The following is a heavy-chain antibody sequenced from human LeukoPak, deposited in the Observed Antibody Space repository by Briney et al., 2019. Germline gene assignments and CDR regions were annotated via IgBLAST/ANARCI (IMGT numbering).Heavy chain of an antibody. CDR1: GGSISSNNW. V-gene: IGHV4-4*02. D-gene: IGHD1-1*01. J-gene: IGHJ4*02. Sequence: SETLSLTCAVSGGSISSNNWWGWVRQPPGKGLEWIGEIYHSGSPSYNPSLKSRVTISVDKSRNHFSLNLSSVTAADTAVYYCARVNINNWHSCDYWGQGTLVTVSS. CDR3: ARVNINNWHSCDY. CDR2: IYHSGSP.